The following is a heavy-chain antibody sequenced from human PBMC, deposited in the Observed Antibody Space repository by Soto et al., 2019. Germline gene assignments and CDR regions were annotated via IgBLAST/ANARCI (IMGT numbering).Heavy chain of an antibody. CDR1: GFTLSTYA. D-gene: IGHD2-15*01. Sequence: QVQVVESGGGVVQPGRSLRLSCAASGFTLSTYAMHWVRQAPGKGLEWVAVISHDGRNNYYADSVKGRFTISRDTSKSTLSLQMNRVSPEDKAVYYGARDRDEDGGTSDACDIWGQGTMVTVSS. J-gene: IGHJ3*02. V-gene: IGHV3-30*04. CDR2: ISHDGRNN. CDR3: ARDRDEDGGTSDACDI.